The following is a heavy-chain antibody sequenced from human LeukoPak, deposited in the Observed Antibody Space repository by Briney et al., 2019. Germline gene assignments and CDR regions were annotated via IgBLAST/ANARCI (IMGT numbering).Heavy chain of an antibody. CDR3: ARGLYYYDSKGAFDY. J-gene: IGHJ4*02. V-gene: IGHV3-30-3*01. Sequence: GGSLRLSCAASGFTFSSYAMHWVRQAPGKGLEWVAVISYDGSNKYYADSVKGRFTISRDNSKNTLYLQMNSLRAEDTAVYYCARGLYYYDSKGAFDYWGQGTLVTVS. CDR1: GFTFSSYA. CDR2: ISYDGSNK. D-gene: IGHD3-22*01.